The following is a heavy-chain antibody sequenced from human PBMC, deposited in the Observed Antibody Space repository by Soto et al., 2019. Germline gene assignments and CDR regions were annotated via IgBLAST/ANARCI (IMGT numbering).Heavy chain of an antibody. J-gene: IGHJ3*02. V-gene: IGHV5-51*01. Sequence: GESLKISCKGSGYSFTTYWLAWVRQMPGKGLEYMGIIYPGDSDTRYSPSFQGQVTISADKSISTAYLQWTSLKASDTAIYYCARARVSTPRLEDPFDIWGQGTMVTVSS. CDR3: ARARVSTPRLEDPFDI. CDR1: GYSFTTYW. D-gene: IGHD3-3*01. CDR2: IYPGDSDT.